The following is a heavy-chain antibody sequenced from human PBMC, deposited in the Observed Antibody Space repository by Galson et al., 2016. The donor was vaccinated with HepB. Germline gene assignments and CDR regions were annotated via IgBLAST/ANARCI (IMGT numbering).Heavy chain of an antibody. CDR1: GFIFRNYA. CDR3: ARDPAGGMGLDP. V-gene: IGHV3-33*01. J-gene: IGHJ5*02. D-gene: IGHD6-25*01. Sequence: SLRLSCAASGFIFRNYAMHWVRQAPGEGLDWVTIIWYEGSDKKLYADSVKGRFIISRDNSKNTVTLQMYSLRADDTAVYFCARDPAGGMGLDPWGQGTLVTVSS. CDR2: IWYEGSDK.